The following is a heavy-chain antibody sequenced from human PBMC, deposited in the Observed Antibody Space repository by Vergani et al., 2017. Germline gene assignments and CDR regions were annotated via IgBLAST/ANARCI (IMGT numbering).Heavy chain of an antibody. CDR3: ARDYCSGDCYSFYYYGMDV. CDR2: IYTSGST. V-gene: IGHV4-4*07. J-gene: IGHJ6*02. Sequence: QVQLQESGPGLVKPSETLSLTCTVSGGSISSYYWSWIRQPAGKGLEWIGRIYTSGSTNYNPSLKSRVTMSVDTSKNQFSLKLSSVTAADTAVYYCARDYCSGDCYSFYYYGMDVWGQGTTVTVSS. D-gene: IGHD2-21*02. CDR1: GGSISSYY.